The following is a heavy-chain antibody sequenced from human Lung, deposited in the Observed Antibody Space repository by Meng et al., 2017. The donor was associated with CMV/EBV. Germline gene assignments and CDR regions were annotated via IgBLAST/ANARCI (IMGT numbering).Heavy chain of an antibody. CDR3: AKFRGGIYYVYYFDY. V-gene: IGHV3-23*01. D-gene: IGHD1-26*01. Sequence: GGSLRLXCAASGFTFSNIAVAWVRQAPGKGLEWVSGISNTGGNTYYADSVKGRFTISRDNFKNTLYLQMNSLRAEDTAVYYCAKFRGGIYYVYYFDYWGQGXLVTVSS. CDR2: ISNTGGNT. J-gene: IGHJ4*02. CDR1: GFTFSNIA.